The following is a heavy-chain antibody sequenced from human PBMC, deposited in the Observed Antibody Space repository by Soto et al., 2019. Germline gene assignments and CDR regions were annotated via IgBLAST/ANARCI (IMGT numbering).Heavy chain of an antibody. V-gene: IGHV4-30-4*01. CDR2: IYYSGST. J-gene: IGHJ4*02. Sequence: PSETLSLTCTVSGGSISSGDYYWSWIRQPPGKGLGWIGSIYYSGSTYYNPSLKSRVTISVDTSKNQFSLKLSSVTAADTAVYYCARGSWYYDSSGYYHYWGKGTLVTVSS. D-gene: IGHD3-22*01. CDR3: ARGSWYYDSSGYYHY. CDR1: GGSISSGDYY.